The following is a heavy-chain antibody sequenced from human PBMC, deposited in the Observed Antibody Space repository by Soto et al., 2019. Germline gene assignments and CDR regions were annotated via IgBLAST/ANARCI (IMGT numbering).Heavy chain of an antibody. Sequence: EVQLVESGGGLVKPGGSLRLSCAASGFTFSSYSMNWVRQAPGKGLEWVSSISSSSSYIYYADSVKGRFTISRDNAKNSLYLQMNSLRAEDTAVYYCARGTWIQLWPGDYWGQGTLVTVSS. D-gene: IGHD5-18*01. V-gene: IGHV3-21*01. CDR1: GFTFSSYS. J-gene: IGHJ4*02. CDR2: ISSSSSYI. CDR3: ARGTWIQLWPGDY.